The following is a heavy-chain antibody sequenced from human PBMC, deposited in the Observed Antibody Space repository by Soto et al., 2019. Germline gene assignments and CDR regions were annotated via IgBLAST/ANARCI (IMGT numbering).Heavy chain of an antibody. D-gene: IGHD2-21*02. J-gene: IGHJ6*02. V-gene: IGHV4-34*01. CDR2: NNPSGSA. Sequence: SETLSLTCAVYDGSFSGYYWSWIRQPPGKGLEWIGENNPSGSANYNPSLKSRVTISVDTSKNLFSLKLSSVTAADTAVYFCAREDDGGDRDYYGLDVWGQGTTVTVSS. CDR1: DGSFSGYY. CDR3: AREDDGGDRDYYGLDV.